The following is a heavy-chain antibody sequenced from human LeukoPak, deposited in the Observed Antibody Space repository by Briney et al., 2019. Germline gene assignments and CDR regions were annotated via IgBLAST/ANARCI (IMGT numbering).Heavy chain of an antibody. CDR1: GGSFSGYY. V-gene: IGHV4-34*01. D-gene: IGHD3-22*01. J-gene: IGHJ4*02. Sequence: SETLSLTCAVYGGSFSGYYWSWIRQPPGKGLEWIGEINHSGSTNYNPSLKSRVTISVDTSKNQFSLKLSSVTAADTAVYYCARWTADDYYDSIDYWGQGTLVTVSS. CDR2: INHSGST. CDR3: ARWTADDYYDSIDY.